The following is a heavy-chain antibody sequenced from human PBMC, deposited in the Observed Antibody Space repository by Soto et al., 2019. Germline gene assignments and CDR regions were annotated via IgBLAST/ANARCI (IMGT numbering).Heavy chain of an antibody. CDR2: IIPIFGTA. J-gene: IGHJ4*02. CDR3: ARGSPYYYDSSGYYFFDY. V-gene: IGHV1-69*13. Sequence: ASVKVSCKASGGTFSSYAISWVRQAPGQGLEWMGGIIPIFGTANYAQKFQGRVTITADESTSTAYMELSSLRSEDTAVYYCARGSPYYYDSSGYYFFDYWGQGTLVTVSS. CDR1: GGTFSSYA. D-gene: IGHD3-22*01.